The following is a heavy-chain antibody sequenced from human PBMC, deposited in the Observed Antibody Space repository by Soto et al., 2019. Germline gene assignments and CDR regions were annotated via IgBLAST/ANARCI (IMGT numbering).Heavy chain of an antibody. J-gene: IGHJ6*03. CDR1: GYTFTGYY. CDR2: INPNSGGT. D-gene: IGHD3-10*01. V-gene: IGHV1-2*04. Sequence: EASVKVSCKASGYTFTGYYMHWVRQAPGQGLEWMGWINPNSGGTNYAQKFQGWITMTRDTSISTAYMELSRLRSDDTAVYYCARDREAMVRGVHRFSYYYYMDVWGEGTTVTVSS. CDR3: ARDREAMVRGVHRFSYYYYMDV.